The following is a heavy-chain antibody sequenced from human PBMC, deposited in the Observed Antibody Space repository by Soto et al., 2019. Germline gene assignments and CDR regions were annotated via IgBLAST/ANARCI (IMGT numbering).Heavy chain of an antibody. Sequence: EVQLLESGGGLVQPGGSLRLSCAASGFTFASYAMTWVRQAPGKGLESVAGLYGNSGGIQYSDSVKGRFTISRDNFKNIVYLQMNSLRVEDTAVYFCAKDAVPGDGVWLMDHWGQGTLVTVSS. V-gene: IGHV3-23*01. J-gene: IGHJ4*02. CDR2: LYGNSGGI. CDR1: GFTFASYA. CDR3: AKDAVPGDGVWLMDH. D-gene: IGHD4-17*01.